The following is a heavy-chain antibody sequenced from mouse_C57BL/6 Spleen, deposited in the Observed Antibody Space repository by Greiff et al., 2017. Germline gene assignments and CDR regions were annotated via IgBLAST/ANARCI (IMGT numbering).Heavy chain of an antibody. D-gene: IGHD2-4*01. V-gene: IGHV4-1*01. CDR3: ARQGDYDGDWYFDV. CDR1: GIDFSRYW. CDR2: INPDSSTI. Sequence: EVKLLESGGGLVQPGGSLKLSCAASGIDFSRYWMSWVRRAPGKGLEWIGEINPDSSTINYAPSLKDKFIISRDNAKNTLYLQMSKVRSEDTALYYGARQGDYDGDWYFDVWGTGTTVTVSS. J-gene: IGHJ1*03.